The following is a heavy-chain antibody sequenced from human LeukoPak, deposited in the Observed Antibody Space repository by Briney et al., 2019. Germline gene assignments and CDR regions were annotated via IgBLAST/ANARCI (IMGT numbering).Heavy chain of an antibody. D-gene: IGHD6-13*01. J-gene: IGHJ4*02. CDR3: ARRRAAAVPYFDY. Sequence: GGSLRLSCAASGFTFSSHAMSWVRQAPGKGLEWVSAISGSGGSTYYADSVKGRFTISRDNSKNTLYLQMNSLRAEDTAVYYCARRRAAAVPYFDYWGQGTLVTVSS. CDR1: GFTFSSHA. CDR2: ISGSGGST. V-gene: IGHV3-23*01.